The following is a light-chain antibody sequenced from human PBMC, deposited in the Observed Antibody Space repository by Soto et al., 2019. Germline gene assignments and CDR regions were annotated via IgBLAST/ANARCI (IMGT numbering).Light chain of an antibody. CDR2: GNN. CDR1: SSNIGAGHD. Sequence: QSVLTQPPSVSGAPGQRVTISCTGSSSNIGAGHDVHWYQQLPGTAPKLLIYGNNNRPSGVPDRFSGSKSGTSASLAITGLQAEDEADYYCQSYDSSHVVFGGGTKVTVL. CDR3: QSYDSSHVV. V-gene: IGLV1-40*01. J-gene: IGLJ2*01.